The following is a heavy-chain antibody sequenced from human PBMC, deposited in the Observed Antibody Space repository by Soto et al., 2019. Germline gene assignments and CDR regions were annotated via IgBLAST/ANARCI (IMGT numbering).Heavy chain of an antibody. CDR3: AREDDTTGHYSWFDP. CDR2: FVPMFGSA. J-gene: IGHJ5*02. Sequence: SVKVSCKPSGVTFDSFTFSWVRQAPGQGLEWMGGFVPMFGSASVAQRFQGRVRITADASTGTGYMELSDLRSDDSAIYYCAREDDTTGHYSWFDPWGPGTLVTVSS. V-gene: IGHV1-69*13. CDR1: GVTFDSFT. D-gene: IGHD3-22*01.